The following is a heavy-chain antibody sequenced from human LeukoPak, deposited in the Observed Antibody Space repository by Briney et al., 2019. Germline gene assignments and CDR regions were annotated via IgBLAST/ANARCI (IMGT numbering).Heavy chain of an antibody. CDR3: AQEGN. Sequence: GGSLRLSCVASGFSFTANWMSWVRQAPGKGPEWVASIKEDGSEKYYGDSVSGRFTISRDNAKNSLYLQMNSLRVEDTAVYYCAQEGNWGQGTLITVSS. CDR2: IKEDGSEK. J-gene: IGHJ4*02. V-gene: IGHV3-7*01. CDR1: GFSFTANW.